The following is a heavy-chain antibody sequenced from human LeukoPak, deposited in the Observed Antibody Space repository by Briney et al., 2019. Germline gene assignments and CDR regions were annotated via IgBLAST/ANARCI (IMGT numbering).Heavy chain of an antibody. D-gene: IGHD2-15*01. CDR2: IYDSGST. J-gene: IGHJ3*02. CDR1: GASIRSGDYY. V-gene: IGHV4-30-4*01. Sequence: SETLSLTCTVSGASIRSGDYYWSWIRQPPGKGLEWIGYIYDSGSTYYNPSLKSRITISVDTSENRFSLKLSSVTATDTAVYYCARDCSGGSCYGAFDIWGQGTMATVSS. CDR3: ARDCSGGSCYGAFDI.